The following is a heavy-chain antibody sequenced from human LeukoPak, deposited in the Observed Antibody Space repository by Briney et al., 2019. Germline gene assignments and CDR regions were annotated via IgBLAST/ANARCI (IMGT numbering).Heavy chain of an antibody. Sequence: PSETLSLTCAVSGGSISSSNWWSWVRQPPGKGLEWIGEIYHSGSTNYNPSLKSRVTISVDKSKNQFSLKLSSVTAADTAVYYCARALRVVPAATAFDIWGQGTMVTVSS. CDR3: ARALRVVPAATAFDI. J-gene: IGHJ3*02. CDR2: IYHSGST. V-gene: IGHV4-4*02. CDR1: GGSISSSNW. D-gene: IGHD2-2*01.